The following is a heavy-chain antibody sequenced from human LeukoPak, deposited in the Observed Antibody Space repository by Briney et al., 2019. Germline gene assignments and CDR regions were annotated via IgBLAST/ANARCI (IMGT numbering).Heavy chain of an antibody. CDR1: GGSINGYV. D-gene: IGHD6-13*01. CDR3: VRQGVAAVGTGYFDY. J-gene: IGHJ4*02. CDR2: ITYSGST. Sequence: SETLSLTCTVSGGSINGYVWSWIRQPPGKGLEWIGYITYSGSTIYHPFLNSRVTISVDTSKSQFSLQLSSVTAADTAVYYCVRQGVAAVGTGYFDYWGKETLVPVFS. V-gene: IGHV4-59*08.